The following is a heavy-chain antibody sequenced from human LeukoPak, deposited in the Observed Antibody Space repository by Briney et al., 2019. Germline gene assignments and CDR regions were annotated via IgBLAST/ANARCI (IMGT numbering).Heavy chain of an antibody. V-gene: IGHV3-7*01. CDR2: IQKDATDK. D-gene: IGHD3-22*01. J-gene: IGHJ3*02. CDR3: TRDRDYSESGAFYDALDI. CDR1: GFTISSYS. Sequence: PGGSLRLSCAVPGFTISSYSMAWVRDAPGKGLERVANIQKDATDKNYVGSVEGRFTISRDDGQNSLYLKMGSLRDEETAVYYCTRDRDYSESGAFYDALDIWGQGTMVTVSS.